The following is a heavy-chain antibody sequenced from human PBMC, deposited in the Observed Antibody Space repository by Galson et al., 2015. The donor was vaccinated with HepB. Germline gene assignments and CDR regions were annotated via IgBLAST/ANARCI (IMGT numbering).Heavy chain of an antibody. CDR3: AKGRYFDWLLSPLFDY. D-gene: IGHD3-9*01. CDR2: ISGSGGST. Sequence: SLRLSCAASGFTFSMYAMTWVRQSPGKGLEWVSAISGSGGSTNYADSVKGRFTISRDNSKNTLFLQMNSLRADEDTAVYYCAKGRYFDWLLSPLFDYWGQGTLVTVSS. V-gene: IGHV3-23*01. J-gene: IGHJ4*02. CDR1: GFTFSMYA.